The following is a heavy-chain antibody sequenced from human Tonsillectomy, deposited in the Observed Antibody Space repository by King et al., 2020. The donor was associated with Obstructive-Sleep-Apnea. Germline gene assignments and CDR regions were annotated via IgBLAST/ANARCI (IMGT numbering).Heavy chain of an antibody. CDR3: ARGCERCPPPRHYGMDV. CDR2: TDPSDSET. CDR1: VYIFTTYW. D-gene: IGHD1-1*01. Sequence: EQLVQSGAEVKKPGESLKISCKGSVYIFTTYWIGWVRQIPGKGLEWMGITDPSDSETRYSPSFQGQVTISVDKSVSTAYLQWNSLKASDTAMYYCARGCERCPPPRHYGMDVWGQGTTVTVSS. V-gene: IGHV5-51*01. J-gene: IGHJ6*02.